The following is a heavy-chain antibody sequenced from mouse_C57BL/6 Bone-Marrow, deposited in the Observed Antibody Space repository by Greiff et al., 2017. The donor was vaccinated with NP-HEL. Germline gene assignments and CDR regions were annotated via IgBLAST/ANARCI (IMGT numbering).Heavy chain of an antibody. Sequence: QVQLQQPGAELVKPGASVKLSCKASGYTFTSYWMHWVKQRPGQGLEWIGMIHPNSGSTNYNEKFKSKATLTVDKSSSTAYMQLSSLTSEDSAVYYCARRSNWESPPYYAMDYWGQGTSVTVSS. CDR3: ARRSNWESPPYYAMDY. CDR1: GYTFTSYW. CDR2: IHPNSGST. D-gene: IGHD4-1*01. V-gene: IGHV1-64*01. J-gene: IGHJ4*01.